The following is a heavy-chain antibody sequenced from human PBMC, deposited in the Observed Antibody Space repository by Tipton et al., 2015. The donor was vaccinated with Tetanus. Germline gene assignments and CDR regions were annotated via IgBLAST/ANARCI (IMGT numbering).Heavy chain of an antibody. CDR2: INREGVT. Sequence: SLRLSCAASGFIVSANYMSWVRQAPGKGLEWVSTINREGVTYYADSVTGRFTISRDNSKNTLYLQLNSVRVEDTAFYYCVRRGPGDRTHDGAWFDPWGPGILVTVSS. V-gene: IGHV3-53*01. CDR3: VRRGPGDRTHDGAWFDP. D-gene: IGHD2-21*01. CDR1: GFIVSANY. J-gene: IGHJ5*02.